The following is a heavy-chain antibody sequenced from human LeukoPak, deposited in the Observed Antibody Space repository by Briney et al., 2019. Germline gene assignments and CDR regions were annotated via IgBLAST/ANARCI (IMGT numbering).Heavy chain of an antibody. CDR1: GGSFSGYY. J-gene: IGHJ4*02. CDR3: ARRGSSGYYRYYFDY. Sequence: PSETLSLTCAVYGGSFSGYYWSWIRQSPGKGLEWIGEINHSGSTYYSPSLKSRVTISVDTSKNQFSLKLSSVTAADTAVYYCARRGSSGYYRYYFDYWGQGTLVTVSS. V-gene: IGHV4-34*01. CDR2: INHSGST. D-gene: IGHD3-22*01.